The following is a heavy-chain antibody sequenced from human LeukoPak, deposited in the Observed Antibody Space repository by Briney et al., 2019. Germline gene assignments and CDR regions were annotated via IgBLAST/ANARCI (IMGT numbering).Heavy chain of an antibody. V-gene: IGHV3-48*04. CDR3: AREGGCNITSCQRGPFEY. CDR2: ISSRSSTT. Sequence: QPGGSLRLSCAASGFTFSSYTMNWVRQVPGKGLEWLSFISSRSSTTFYADSVKGRFTISRDNAKNSLYLQMNSLRADDTAVYYCAREGGCNITSCQRGPFEYWGRGTPVTVSS. J-gene: IGHJ4*02. CDR1: GFTFSSYT. D-gene: IGHD2-2*01.